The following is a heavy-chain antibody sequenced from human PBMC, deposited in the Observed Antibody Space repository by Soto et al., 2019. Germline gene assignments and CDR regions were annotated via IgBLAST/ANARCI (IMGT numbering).Heavy chain of an antibody. J-gene: IGHJ4*02. Sequence: EVQLLESGGGLVQPGRSLRLSCAASGFTFSSYAMSWVRQAPGKGLEWVSAISGSGGTTYYADSVKGRFTNSRDNSMNTLFLQMNSLRAEDTAVYYCAKFFVETGGSSGWPWSFHYWGQGTLVTVSS. V-gene: IGHV3-23*01. D-gene: IGHD6-25*01. CDR1: GFTFSSYA. CDR2: ISGSGGTT. CDR3: AKFFVETGGSSGWPWSFHY.